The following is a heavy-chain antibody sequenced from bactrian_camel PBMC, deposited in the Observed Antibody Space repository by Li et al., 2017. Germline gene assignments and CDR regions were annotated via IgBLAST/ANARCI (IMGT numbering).Heavy chain of an antibody. CDR2: IPTGGGDT. J-gene: IGHJ4*01. Sequence: VQLVESGGGVVQPGGSLKLTCSGSGFTLNLYYMYWARQAPGKGLEWVSGIPTGGGDTYYADSVKGRFTISKDNAENTLYLQLNSLTTEDTAMYYCAKGRGSSSETDYEAPGSQGTQVTVS. D-gene: IGHD4*01. V-gene: IGHV3S1*01. CDR1: GFTLNLYY.